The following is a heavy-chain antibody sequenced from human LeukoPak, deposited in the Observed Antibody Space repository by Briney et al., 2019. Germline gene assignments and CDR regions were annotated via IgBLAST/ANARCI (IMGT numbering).Heavy chain of an antibody. J-gene: IGHJ4*02. CDR2: ISSSGSTI. CDR1: GFTFSDYY. V-gene: IGHV3-11*04. CDR3: ATVEMATITADY. D-gene: IGHD5-24*01. Sequence: GGSLRLSCAASGFTFSDYYMSWIRQAPGKGLEWVSYISSSGSTIYYADSVKGRFTISRDNAKYSLYLQMNSLRAEDTAVYYCATVEMATITADYWGQGTLVTVSS.